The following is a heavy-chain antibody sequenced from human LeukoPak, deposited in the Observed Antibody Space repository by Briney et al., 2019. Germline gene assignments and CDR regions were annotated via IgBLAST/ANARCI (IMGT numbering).Heavy chain of an antibody. V-gene: IGHV1-2*02. CDR1: GGTFSSYA. CDR3: ARDLAAAGKSGRRFDY. D-gene: IGHD6-13*01. Sequence: GASVKVSCKASGGTFSSYAISRVRQAPGQGLEWMGWINPNSGGTNYAQKFQGRVTMTRDTSISTAYMELSRLRSDDTAVYYCARDLAAAGKSGRRFDYWGQGTLVTVPS. CDR2: INPNSGGT. J-gene: IGHJ4*02.